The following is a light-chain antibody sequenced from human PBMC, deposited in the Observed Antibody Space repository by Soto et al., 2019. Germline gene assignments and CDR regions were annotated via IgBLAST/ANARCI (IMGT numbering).Light chain of an antibody. CDR3: VLYMGSGISV. J-gene: IGLJ3*02. V-gene: IGLV8-61*01. CDR1: SGSVSTGYY. Sequence: QTVVTQEPSFSASPGGTVTLTCGLNSGSVSTGYYPSWYQQTPGQAPRTLIYSTNTRSPGVPDRFFGSILGNKAALTITGAQTEDESDYYCVLYMGSGISVFGGATKLTVL. CDR2: STN.